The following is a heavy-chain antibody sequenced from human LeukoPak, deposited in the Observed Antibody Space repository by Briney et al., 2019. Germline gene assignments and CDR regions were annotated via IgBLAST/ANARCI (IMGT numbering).Heavy chain of an antibody. CDR1: GFTFSSYA. Sequence: GGSLRLSCAASGFTFSSYAMSWGRQTPGRGLEWVSAISGSGGSTYYADSVKGRFPISRDNSKNTLYLQMNSLRAEDTAVYYCAKNYDSSGYYQDYWGQGTLVTVSS. CDR3: AKNYDSSGYYQDY. D-gene: IGHD3-22*01. J-gene: IGHJ4*02. V-gene: IGHV3-23*01. CDR2: ISGSGGST.